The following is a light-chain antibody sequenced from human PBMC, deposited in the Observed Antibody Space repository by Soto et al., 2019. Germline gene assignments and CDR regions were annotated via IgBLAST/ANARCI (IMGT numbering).Light chain of an antibody. Sequence: DIRMTQSPSSVSGSVGDRVTITCRASQTIFNWLAWYQRKPGRAPNLLIYDASSLQSGVPSTFSGSGSGAEFTLTISSLQPGDFATYYCQQYNSYSWTFGQGTKVDIK. CDR2: DAS. J-gene: IGKJ1*01. CDR1: QTIFNW. CDR3: QQYNSYSWT. V-gene: IGKV1-5*01.